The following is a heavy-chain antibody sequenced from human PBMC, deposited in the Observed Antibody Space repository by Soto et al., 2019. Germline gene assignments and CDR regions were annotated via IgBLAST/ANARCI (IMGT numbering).Heavy chain of an antibody. CDR2: IIPIFGTA. D-gene: IGHD6-13*01. CDR3: ARGSAAAGTMDWFDP. CDR1: GGTFSSYA. V-gene: IGHV1-69*13. J-gene: IGHJ5*02. Sequence: SVKVSCKASGGTFSSYAISWVRQAPGQGLEWMGGIIPIFGTANYAQKFQGRVTITADESTSTAYMELSSLRSEGTAVYYCARGSAAAGTMDWFDPWGQGTLVTVSS.